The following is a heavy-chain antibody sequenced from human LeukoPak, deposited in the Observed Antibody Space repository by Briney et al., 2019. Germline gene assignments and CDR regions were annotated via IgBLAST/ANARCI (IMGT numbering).Heavy chain of an antibody. CDR1: GFTFSSYG. V-gene: IGHV3-30*18. CDR2: ISYDGSNK. D-gene: IGHD6-25*01. CDR3: VKDGQRLTYYFDY. Sequence: GGSLRLSCAASGFTFSSYGMHWVRQAPGKGLEWVAVISYDGSNKYYADSVKGRFTISRDNSKNTLYLQMNSLRAEDTALYYCVKDGQRLTYYFDYWGQGTLVTVSS. J-gene: IGHJ4*02.